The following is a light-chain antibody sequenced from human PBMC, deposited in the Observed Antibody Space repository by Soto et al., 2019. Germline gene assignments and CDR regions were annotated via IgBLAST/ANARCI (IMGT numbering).Light chain of an antibody. V-gene: IGKV3-11*01. CDR2: DVS. Sequence: EIVFTQSPATLSLSPGERATLSCRASESVGSFLAWYQHKPGQSPRLLIYDVSTRATGIPARFSGSGSGTDFTLTINSLEPEDFAVYYCQQRSSWPALSFGGGTKVEIK. J-gene: IGKJ4*01. CDR1: ESVGSF. CDR3: QQRSSWPALS.